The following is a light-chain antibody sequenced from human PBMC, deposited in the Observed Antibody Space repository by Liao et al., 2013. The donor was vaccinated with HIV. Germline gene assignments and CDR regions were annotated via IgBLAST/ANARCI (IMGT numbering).Light chain of an antibody. Sequence: SYELTQPPSVSVSPGQTARITCSGDVLPKQYAYWYQQKPGQAPVLVIHYDSGRPSGIPDRFSGSNSGNTATLTISRVEAADEADYYCQVWDSGSDHPVVFGGGAKLTVL. CDR1: VLPKQY. J-gene: IGLJ2*01. CDR3: QVWDSGSDHPVV. CDR2: YDS. V-gene: IGLV3-21*02.